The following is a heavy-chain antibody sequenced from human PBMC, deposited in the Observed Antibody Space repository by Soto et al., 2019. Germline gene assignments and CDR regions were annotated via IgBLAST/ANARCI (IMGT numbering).Heavy chain of an antibody. CDR2: IDPNSGAT. CDR1: GYPFTGYY. CDR3: ARGGGTIFAPLP. Sequence: GSGKVSFKAFGYPFTGYYIHWVRRAPGQGLEWMAYIDPNSGATKYAQKFQGLVTLTRDTSIRTAYMELTSLRSDDTAVYYCARGGGTIFAPLPWGQGTMFTVSS. V-gene: IGHV1-2*04. J-gene: IGHJ5*02. D-gene: IGHD1-1*01.